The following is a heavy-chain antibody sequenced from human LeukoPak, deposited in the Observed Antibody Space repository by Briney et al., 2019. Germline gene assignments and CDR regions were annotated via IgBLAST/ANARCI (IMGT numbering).Heavy chain of an antibody. J-gene: IGHJ6*03. D-gene: IGHD3-3*01. V-gene: IGHV1-8*03. CDR1: GYTFTSYD. Sequence: VASVKVSCKASGYTFTSYDINWVRQATGQGLEWMGWMNPNSGNTGYAQRFQGRVTITRNTSISTAYMELSSLRSEDTAVYYCASGALEWLLSYYYYYYMDVWGKGTTVTVSS. CDR2: MNPNSGNT. CDR3: ASGALEWLLSYYYYYYMDV.